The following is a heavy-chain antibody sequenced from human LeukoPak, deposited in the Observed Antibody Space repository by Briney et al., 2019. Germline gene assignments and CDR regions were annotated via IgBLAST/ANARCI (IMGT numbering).Heavy chain of an antibody. Sequence: GGSLRLSCAASGFTVGNNYMNWVRQAPGKGLEWVSLIFSNGGTSYTDPVKSRVTISRDNSKNTPYLQMNGLRGEDTAVYYCAREPPAVSISTYAWGQGTLVTVSS. CDR1: GFTVGNNY. D-gene: IGHD3-3*02. J-gene: IGHJ4*02. V-gene: IGHV3-66*01. CDR2: IFSNGGT. CDR3: AREPPAVSISTYA.